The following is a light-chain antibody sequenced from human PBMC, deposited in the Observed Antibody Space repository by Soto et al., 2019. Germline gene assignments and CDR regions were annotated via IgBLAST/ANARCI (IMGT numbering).Light chain of an antibody. CDR2: AAS. Sequence: IQLTQSPSSLSSSVGDRVTITCRASQGISSYLAWYQQKPGKAPKLLIYAASTLQSGVPSRFSGSGSGTDFTLTISSLQSEDFASYYCQELNTYPRTLGQGTKVDIK. CDR1: QGISSY. V-gene: IGKV1-9*01. CDR3: QELNTYPRT. J-gene: IGKJ1*01.